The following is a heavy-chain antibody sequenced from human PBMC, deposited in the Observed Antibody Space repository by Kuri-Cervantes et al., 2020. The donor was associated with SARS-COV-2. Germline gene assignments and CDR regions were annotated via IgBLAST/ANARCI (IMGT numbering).Heavy chain of an antibody. CDR3: ARGRPYYYDSSGRGFFDY. J-gene: IGHJ4*02. CDR1: GFTFSNYN. V-gene: IGHV3-21*01. Sequence: GESLKISCAASGFTFSNYNMNWVRQAPGKGLEWVSSISTSSSYIYYADSVKGRFTISRDNAKNSLYLQMNSLRAEDTAVYYCARGRPYYYDSSGRGFFDYWGQGTLVTVSS. CDR2: ISTSSSYI. D-gene: IGHD3-22*01.